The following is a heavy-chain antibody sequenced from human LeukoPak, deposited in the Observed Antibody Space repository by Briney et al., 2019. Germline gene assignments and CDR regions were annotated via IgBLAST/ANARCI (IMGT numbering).Heavy chain of an antibody. D-gene: IGHD6-19*01. CDR2: SSSSSSTI. CDR3: ARDTRVAVAEEGDY. J-gene: IGHJ4*02. CDR1: EFTFSNYV. Sequence: GGSLRLSCAASEFTFSNYVMNWVRQAPGKGLEWVSYSSSSSSTIYYADSVKGRFTISRDNAKNSLYLQMNSLRDEDTAVYYCARDTRVAVAEEGDYWGQGTLVTVSS. V-gene: IGHV3-48*02.